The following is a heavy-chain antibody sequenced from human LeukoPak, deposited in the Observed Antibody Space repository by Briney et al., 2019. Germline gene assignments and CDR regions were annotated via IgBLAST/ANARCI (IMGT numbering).Heavy chain of an antibody. CDR1: GGTFSSYA. CDR2: IIPIFGTA. J-gene: IGHJ5*02. V-gene: IGHV1-69*13. Sequence: EASVKVSCKASGGTFSSYAISWVRQAPGQGLEWMGGIIPIFGTANYAQKFQGRVTITADESTSTAYMELSSLRSEDTAVYYCARDYGADYGKLYNWFDPWGQGTLVTVSS. CDR3: ARDYGADYGKLYNWFDP. D-gene: IGHD4-17*01.